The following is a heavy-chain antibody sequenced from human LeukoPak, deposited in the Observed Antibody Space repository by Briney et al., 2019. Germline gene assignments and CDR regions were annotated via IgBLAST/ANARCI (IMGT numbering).Heavy chain of an antibody. D-gene: IGHD3-3*01. Sequence: QPGGSLRLSCAASGFTFSSYEMNWVRQAPGKGLEWVSYISSSGSTIYYADSVKGRFTISRDNSKNTLYLQMNSLRAEDTAVYYCAKDRRITIFGVVIRPDAFDIWGQGTMVTVSS. J-gene: IGHJ3*02. CDR3: AKDRRITIFGVVIRPDAFDI. V-gene: IGHV3-48*03. CDR2: ISSSGSTI. CDR1: GFTFSSYE.